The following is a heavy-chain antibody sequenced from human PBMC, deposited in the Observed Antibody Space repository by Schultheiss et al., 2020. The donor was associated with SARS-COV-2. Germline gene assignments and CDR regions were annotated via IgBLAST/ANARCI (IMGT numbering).Heavy chain of an antibody. Sequence: SETLSLTCTVSGGSISSYYWSWIRQPAGKGLEWIGRIYSSGSSNHNPSLKSRVTMSVDTSKNQLSLKLSSVTAADTAVYYCATWPRFTYWGQGTLVTVSS. V-gene: IGHV4-4*07. CDR3: ATWPRFTY. CDR2: IYSSGSS. CDR1: GGSISSYY. J-gene: IGHJ4*02. D-gene: IGHD3-10*01.